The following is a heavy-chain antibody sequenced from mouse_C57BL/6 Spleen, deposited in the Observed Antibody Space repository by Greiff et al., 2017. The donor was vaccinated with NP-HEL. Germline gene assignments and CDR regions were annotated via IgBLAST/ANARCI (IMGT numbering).Heavy chain of an antibody. CDR3: ARGAGFDY. Sequence: VQLQESGPELVKPGASVKISCKASGYAFSSSWMNWVKQRPGKGLEWIGRIYPGDGDTNYNGKFKGKATLTADKSSSTAYMQLSSLTSEDSAVYFCARGAGFDYWGQGTTRTVSS. J-gene: IGHJ2*01. V-gene: IGHV1-82*01. CDR2: IYPGDGDT. CDR1: GYAFSSSW.